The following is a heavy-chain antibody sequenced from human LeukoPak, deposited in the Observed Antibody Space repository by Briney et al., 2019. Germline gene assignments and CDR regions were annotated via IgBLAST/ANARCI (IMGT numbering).Heavy chain of an antibody. CDR2: IYHTGST. V-gene: IGHV4-59*12. CDR3: ARGGMTTVTTATHWFDP. J-gene: IGHJ5*02. Sequence: PSETLSLTCTVSGGSIRSFFWSWLRQPPGKPLEWLGHIYHTGSTNYNPSLKSRVTISVDTSKNQFSLKLSSVTAADTAVYYCARGGMTTVTTATHWFDPWGRGTLVTVSS. CDR1: GGSIRSFF. D-gene: IGHD4-17*01.